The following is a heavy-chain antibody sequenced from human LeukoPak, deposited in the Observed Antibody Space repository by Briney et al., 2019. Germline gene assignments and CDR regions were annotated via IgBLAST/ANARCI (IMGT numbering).Heavy chain of an antibody. CDR3: ARDGVVMITFGGVIAVD. D-gene: IGHD3-16*02. V-gene: IGHV4-39*02. Sequence: SETLSLTCAVSGGSISSSSYYWGWIRQPPGKGLEWIVSIDYSGSTYYNPSLKSRVTISVDTSKNQFSLKLSSVTAADTAVYYCARDGVVMITFGGVIAVDWGQGTLVTVSS. J-gene: IGHJ4*02. CDR2: IDYSGST. CDR1: GGSISSSSYY.